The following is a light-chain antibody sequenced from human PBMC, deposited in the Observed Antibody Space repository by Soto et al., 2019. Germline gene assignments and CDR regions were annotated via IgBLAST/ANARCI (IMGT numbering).Light chain of an antibody. CDR3: QQYGTSPT. J-gene: IGKJ5*01. Sequence: PVERATLSCKASQTVINNQLAWYQQTPGQAPRLLIYGTSNRAPGIPDRFKGSGSGTDFTLTITRLEPEDSALYYCQQYGTSPTFGQGTRLEIK. V-gene: IGKV3-20*01. CDR2: GTS. CDR1: QTVINNQ.